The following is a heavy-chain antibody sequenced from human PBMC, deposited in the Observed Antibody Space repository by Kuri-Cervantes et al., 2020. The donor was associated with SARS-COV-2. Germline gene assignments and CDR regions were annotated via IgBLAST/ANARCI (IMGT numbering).Heavy chain of an antibody. D-gene: IGHD2-15*01. CDR3: AKDQFGIVVVVATIDY. CDR1: GFNFSSYA. V-gene: IGHV3-30-3*01. Sequence: GESLKISCAASGFNFSSYAMHWVRQAPGKGLEWVAVISYDGSNKSYTDSVKGRFNISRDNCKNTLYLQMNSLTAEDKAVYYCAKDQFGIVVVVATIDYWGQGTLVTVSS. CDR2: ISYDGSNK. J-gene: IGHJ4*02.